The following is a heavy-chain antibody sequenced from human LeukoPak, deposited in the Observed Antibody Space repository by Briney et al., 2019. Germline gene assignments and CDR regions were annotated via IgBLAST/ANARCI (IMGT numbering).Heavy chain of an antibody. J-gene: IGHJ4*02. Sequence: SQTLSLTCAISGDSVSSNSAAWHWIRQSPSRGLEWLGRTYYRSKWYNDYAVSVKSRITINPDTSKNQFSLQLNSVTPEDTAVYYCARERPTTVTLFDYWGQGTLVTVSS. V-gene: IGHV6-1*01. CDR3: ARERPTTVTLFDY. D-gene: IGHD4-17*01. CDR1: GDSVSSNSAA. CDR2: TYYRSKWYN.